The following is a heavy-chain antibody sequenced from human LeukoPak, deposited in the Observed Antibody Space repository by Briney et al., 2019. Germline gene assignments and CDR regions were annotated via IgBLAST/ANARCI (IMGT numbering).Heavy chain of an antibody. CDR3: ARRSVVTAINFDAFDI. D-gene: IGHD2-21*02. CDR2: VSYSGST. CDR1: GGSISSDY. Sequence: SETLSLTCTVSGGSISSDYWSWVRQPPGKGLEWIGYVSYSGSTDYNPSLKSRVIISLDTSKNQFSLKLSSVTAADTAVYYCARRSVVTAINFDAFDIWGQGAMVTVSS. J-gene: IGHJ3*02. V-gene: IGHV4-59*08.